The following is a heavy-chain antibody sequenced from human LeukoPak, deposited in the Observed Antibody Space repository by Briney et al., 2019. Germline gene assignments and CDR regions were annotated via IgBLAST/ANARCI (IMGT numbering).Heavy chain of an antibody. Sequence: ASVKVTCKASEGTFSSYAISWVRQAPEQGLEWMGEIMPIFGTANYAQEFQGRVTISADESTSTAYMELSSLRSEDTAVYYCARVVGDYYYMDVWGKGTTVTISS. CDR3: ARVVGDYYYMDV. J-gene: IGHJ6*03. CDR1: EGTFSSYA. CDR2: IMPIFGTA. V-gene: IGHV1-69*13. D-gene: IGHD3-10*01.